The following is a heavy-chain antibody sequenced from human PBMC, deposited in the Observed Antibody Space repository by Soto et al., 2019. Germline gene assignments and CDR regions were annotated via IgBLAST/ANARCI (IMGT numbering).Heavy chain of an antibody. CDR2: IYPGDSDT. CDR3: ARARRDGYKSLLGGAFDI. CDR1: GYSFTSYW. V-gene: IGHV5-51*01. D-gene: IGHD3-16*01. Sequence: GESLKISCKGSGYSFTSYWIGWVRQMPGKGLEWMGIIYPGDSDTRYSPSFQGQVTISADKSISTAYLQWSSLKASDTAMYYCARARRDGYKSLLGGAFDIWGQGTMVTVSS. J-gene: IGHJ3*02.